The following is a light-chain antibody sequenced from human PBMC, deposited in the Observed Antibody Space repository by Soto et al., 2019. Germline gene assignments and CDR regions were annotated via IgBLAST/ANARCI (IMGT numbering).Light chain of an antibody. Sequence: DIQMTQSPSTLSASVGDRVTITCRASQSISTWLAWYQQKPGNAPKLLIFDASNLEIGVPSRFSGSGSGTEFTLTIDSLQPDDFATYYCQQYNSDSRTFGQGTELDIK. J-gene: IGKJ1*01. CDR1: QSISTW. CDR2: DAS. CDR3: QQYNSDSRT. V-gene: IGKV1-5*01.